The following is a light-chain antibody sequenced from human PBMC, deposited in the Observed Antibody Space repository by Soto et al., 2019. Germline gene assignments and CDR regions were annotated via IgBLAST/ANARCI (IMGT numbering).Light chain of an antibody. Sequence: QSVLTQPPSVSGAPGQRVTISCTGSRSNIGAGYDVHWYQQLPGTAPKLLIYVTNNRPSGVPDRFSGSKSGNTASLTVSGLQAEDEADYYCSSYAGSSNVFGTGTKLTVL. CDR3: SSYAGSSNV. J-gene: IGLJ1*01. V-gene: IGLV1-40*01. CDR2: VTN. CDR1: RSNIGAGYD.